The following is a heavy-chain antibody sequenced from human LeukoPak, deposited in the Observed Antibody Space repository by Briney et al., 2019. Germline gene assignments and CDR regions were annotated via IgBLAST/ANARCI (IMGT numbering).Heavy chain of an antibody. CDR1: GFTFSSYA. CDR2: ISYDGSNK. Sequence: GGSLRLSCAASGFTFSSYAMHWVRQAPGKGLEWVAVISYDGSNKYYADSVKGRFTFSRDNSKNTLYLQMNSLRAEDTAVYYCAIAKDTSTPLLVYWGQGTLVTVSS. CDR3: AIAKDTSTPLLVY. J-gene: IGHJ4*02. D-gene: IGHD2-2*01. V-gene: IGHV3-30*04.